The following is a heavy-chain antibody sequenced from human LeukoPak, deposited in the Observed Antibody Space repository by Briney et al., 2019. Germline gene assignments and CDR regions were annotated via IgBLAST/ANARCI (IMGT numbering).Heavy chain of an antibody. V-gene: IGHV1-18*01. D-gene: IGHD6-25*01. CDR2: ISAYNGNT. CDR3: AREGPVVGYPYYYYYMDV. Sequence: ASVKVSCKASGYTFTSYGISWVRQAPGQGLEWMGWISAYNGNTNYAQKLQGRVTMTTDTSTSTAYMELRSLRSDDTAVYYCAREGPVVGYPYYYYYMDVWGKGTTVTVSS. CDR1: GYTFTSYG. J-gene: IGHJ6*03.